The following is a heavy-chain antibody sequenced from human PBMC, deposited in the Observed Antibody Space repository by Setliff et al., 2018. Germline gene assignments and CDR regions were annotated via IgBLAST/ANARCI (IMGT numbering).Heavy chain of an antibody. CDR2: IKSKTDGGTT. CDR3: TTAPLAAASTC. CDR1: GFTFSNAW. Sequence: GGSLRLSCAASGFTFSNAWMSWVRQAPGKGLEWVGRIKSKTDGGTTDYAAPVKGRFTISRDDPKNTLYLQMNSLKTEDTAVYYCTTAPLAAASTCWGQGTQVTVSS. J-gene: IGHJ4*02. V-gene: IGHV3-15*01. D-gene: IGHD6-13*01.